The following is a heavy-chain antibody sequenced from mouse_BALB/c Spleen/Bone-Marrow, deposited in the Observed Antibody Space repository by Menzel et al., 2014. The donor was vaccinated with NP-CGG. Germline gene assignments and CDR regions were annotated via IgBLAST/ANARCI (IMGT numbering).Heavy chain of an antibody. Sequence: EVKLMESGGGLVQPGGSLRLSCATSGFTFSDFYMEWVRQPPGKRLEWIAASRNKANDYTTEYSASVKGRFIVSRDTSQSILYLQMNALRAEDTDIYYCARDYYGSSYWYFNVWGAGTTVTVSS. J-gene: IGHJ1*01. V-gene: IGHV7-1*02. D-gene: IGHD1-1*01. CDR1: GFTFSDFY. CDR2: SRNKANDYTT. CDR3: ARDYYGSSYWYFNV.